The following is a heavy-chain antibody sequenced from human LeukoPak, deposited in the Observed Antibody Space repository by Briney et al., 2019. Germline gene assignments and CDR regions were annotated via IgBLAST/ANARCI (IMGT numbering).Heavy chain of an antibody. Sequence: PSETLSLTCTVSGGSISSYYWSWIRQPAGKGLEWIGRIYTSGSTNYNPSLKSRVTMSVDTSKNQFSLKLSSVTAADTAVYYCARIRDGYNLSLRGNPSDYYYYVDVWGKGTTVTVSS. CDR2: IYTSGST. V-gene: IGHV4-4*07. CDR1: GGSISSYY. CDR3: ARIRDGYNLSLRGNPSDYYYYVDV. J-gene: IGHJ6*03. D-gene: IGHD5-24*01.